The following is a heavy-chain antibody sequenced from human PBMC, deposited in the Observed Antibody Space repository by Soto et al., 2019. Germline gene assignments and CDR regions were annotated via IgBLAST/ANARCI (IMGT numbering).Heavy chain of an antibody. CDR3: VKGGKTTVTEFDY. CDR1: GFMFESYS. CDR2: VSDNGAIT. V-gene: IGHV3-64D*06. Sequence: GGSLRLSCTASGFMFESYSMHWVRQAPGKGLEYVSAVSDNGAITYYAESVKGRFTISRDNYNHTLYLQMTSLRAEDTAVYFCVKGGKTTVTEFDYWGQGALVTVSS. J-gene: IGHJ4*02. D-gene: IGHD4-4*01.